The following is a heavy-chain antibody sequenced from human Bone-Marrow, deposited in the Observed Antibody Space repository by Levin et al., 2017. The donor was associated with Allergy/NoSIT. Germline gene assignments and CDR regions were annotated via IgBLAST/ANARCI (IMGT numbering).Heavy chain of an antibody. J-gene: IGHJ4*02. V-gene: IGHV4-59*01. CDR2: FSYSGST. CDR3: ARSIGAAAAGDY. Sequence: ASETLSLTCDVSGASISSYYWSWIRQPPGKGLEWIGYFSYSGSTNYNPSLKSRVTIVVDTSKNQFSLELTSVTAADTAVYYCARSIGAAAAGDYWGPGTLVTVSS. D-gene: IGHD6-13*01. CDR1: GASISSYY.